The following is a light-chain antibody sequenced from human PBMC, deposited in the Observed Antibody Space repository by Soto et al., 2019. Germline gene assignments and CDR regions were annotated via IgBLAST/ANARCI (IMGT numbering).Light chain of an antibody. Sequence: EIVMTQSPASLSVSPGERATLSCRASQSVSRTLAWYQQKPGQAPRLLIYGASTRATGIPARFSGRGSGTDFTLTISSLQSEDFAVYYCQQYNNWWTFGQGTKVDIK. J-gene: IGKJ1*01. V-gene: IGKV3-15*01. CDR3: QQYNNWWT. CDR1: QSVSRT. CDR2: GAS.